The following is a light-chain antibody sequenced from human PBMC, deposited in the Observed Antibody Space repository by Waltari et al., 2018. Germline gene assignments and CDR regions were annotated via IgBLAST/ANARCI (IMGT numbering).Light chain of an antibody. CDR3: QQYGSSPRLT. J-gene: IGKJ4*01. Sequence: EIGLTQSPGTLSLSPGERATLSFRASQSVSSSYLAWYKQKPGQAPRLLIYGASSRATGIPDSVSGSGSGTDFTLNSSRLEPEDFAVYYCQQYGSSPRLTFGGGTTVEIK. CDR1: QSVSSSY. CDR2: GAS. V-gene: IGKV3-20*01.